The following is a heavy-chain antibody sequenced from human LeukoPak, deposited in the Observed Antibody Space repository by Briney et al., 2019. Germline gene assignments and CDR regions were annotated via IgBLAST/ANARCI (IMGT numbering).Heavy chain of an antibody. CDR1: GFTFSSYS. CDR3: AREGMREYYFDY. D-gene: IGHD1-14*01. CDR2: ISSSSSYI. Sequence: GGSLRLSCAASGFTFSSYSMNWVRQAPGKGLEWVSSISSSSSYIYYADSVKGRFTISRDNAKNSLYLQMNSLRAEDTAVYYCAREGMREYYFDYWGQGTLVTVSS. V-gene: IGHV3-21*01. J-gene: IGHJ4*02.